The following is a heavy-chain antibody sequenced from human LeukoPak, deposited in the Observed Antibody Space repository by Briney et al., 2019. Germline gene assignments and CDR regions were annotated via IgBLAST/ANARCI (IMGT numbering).Heavy chain of an antibody. CDR1: RYTFSDYY. CDR2: INPDTGDI. D-gene: IGHD1-26*01. CDR3: ARDISGSYGWFAP. V-gene: IGHV1-2*06. J-gene: IGHJ5*02. Sequence: GASVKVSCKAPRYTFSDYYMHWVRQAPGQGLEWLGPINPDTGDINYAQKLQGRVTLTTDTSNTTAYMEVSRLRSDDTAVYYCARDISGSYGWFAPWGQGTLVTVSS.